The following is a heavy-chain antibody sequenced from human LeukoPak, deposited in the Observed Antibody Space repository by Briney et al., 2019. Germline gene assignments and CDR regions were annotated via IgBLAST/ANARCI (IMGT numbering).Heavy chain of an antibody. CDR2: IYYRSEWNN. V-gene: IGHV6-1*01. J-gene: IGHJ4*02. CDR3: TRSTVYSFDY. D-gene: IGHD5/OR15-5a*01. CDR1: GDSVSSNSAG. Sequence: SQTLSLTCDISGDSVSSNSAGWHWIRQSPSRGLEWLGKIYYRSEWNNDYAVSVKSRVTINPDTSKNQFSLQLNSVTPEDTAVYYCTRSTVYSFDYWGQGTLVTVSS.